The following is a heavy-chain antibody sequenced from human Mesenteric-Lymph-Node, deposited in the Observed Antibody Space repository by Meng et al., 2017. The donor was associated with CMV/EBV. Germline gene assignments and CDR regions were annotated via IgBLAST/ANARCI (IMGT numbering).Heavy chain of an antibody. D-gene: IGHD1-26*01. CDR2: IRQDGNEE. J-gene: IGHJ6*01. CDR3: ARRGGYQTSYYYYYGMDV. V-gene: IGHV3-7*01. Sequence: GGSLRLSCAASGFPFDYYWMTWVRQAPGKGLEWVGNIRQDGNEENYVESVKGRFTISRDNAKNSLDLQMNSLRAEDTAVYYCARRGGYQTSYYYYYGMDVWGQGTTVTVSS. CDR1: GFPFDYYW.